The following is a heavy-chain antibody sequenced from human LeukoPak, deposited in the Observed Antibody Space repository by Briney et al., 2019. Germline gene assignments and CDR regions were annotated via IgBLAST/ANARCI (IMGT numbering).Heavy chain of an antibody. Sequence: GGSLRLSCAASGFSFSSYAISWVRQAPGKGLEWVSTISHNAVSTYYADSVKGRFTISRDNFKNTVYVQMNSLRADDTAVYYCAKGKGYSGDFFDYWGQGTPVTVSS. CDR2: ISHNAVST. CDR3: AKGKGYSGDFFDY. J-gene: IGHJ4*02. D-gene: IGHD1-26*01. V-gene: IGHV3-23*01. CDR1: GFSFSSYA.